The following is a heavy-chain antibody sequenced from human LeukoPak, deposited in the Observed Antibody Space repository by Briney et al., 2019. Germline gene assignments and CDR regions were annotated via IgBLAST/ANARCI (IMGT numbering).Heavy chain of an antibody. Sequence: GGSLRLSCAASGFTFSSYGMHWVRQAPGKGLEWVAVIWYDGSNKYYADSVKGRFTISRDNSKNTLYLQMNSLRAEDTAVYYCARDGGIAAAGNNWFDPWGQGTLVTVSS. V-gene: IGHV3-33*01. CDR1: GFTFSSYG. D-gene: IGHD6-13*01. CDR3: ARDGGIAAAGNNWFDP. CDR2: IWYDGSNK. J-gene: IGHJ5*02.